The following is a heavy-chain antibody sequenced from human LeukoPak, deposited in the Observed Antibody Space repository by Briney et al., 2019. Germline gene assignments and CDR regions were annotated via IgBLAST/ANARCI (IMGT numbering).Heavy chain of an antibody. CDR1: GYTFTGYY. Sequence: GASVKVSCKASGYTFTGYYMHWVRQAPGQGLEWMGWINPNSGGTNYAQKFQGRVTMTRDTSISTAYMELSRLRSDDTAVYYCARERDYYDSSNWFDPWGQGTLVTVSS. V-gene: IGHV1-2*02. CDR2: INPNSGGT. D-gene: IGHD3-22*01. CDR3: ARERDYYDSSNWFDP. J-gene: IGHJ5*02.